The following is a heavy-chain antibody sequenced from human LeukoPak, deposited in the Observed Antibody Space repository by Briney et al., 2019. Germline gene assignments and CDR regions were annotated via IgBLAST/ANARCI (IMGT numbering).Heavy chain of an antibody. CDR3: ARSLTRHFGF. D-gene: IGHD3-9*01. CDR1: GFNFKDYF. CDR2: LSPSGTTI. Sequence: GGSLRLSCAASGFNFKDYFMAWIRQAPGKGLECVSYLSPSGTTIDYADSVKARFTVSRDNARNSLLLQMNSLRVEDTATYFCARSLTRHFGFWGQGTLVAVSS. J-gene: IGHJ4*02. V-gene: IGHV3-11*01.